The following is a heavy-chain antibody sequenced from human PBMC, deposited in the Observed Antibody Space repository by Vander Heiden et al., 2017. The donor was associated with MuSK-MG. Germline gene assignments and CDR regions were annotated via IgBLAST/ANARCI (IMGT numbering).Heavy chain of an antibody. Sequence: QVQLQESGPGLVKPSQTLSLTCTVSGGSLSSGGYYWSWIRQHPGKGLEWIGYIYYSGSTYYNPSLKSRVTISVDTSKNQFSLKLSSVTAADTAVYYCARTPHVYSSSPYFDYWGQGTLVTVSS. J-gene: IGHJ4*02. CDR3: ARTPHVYSSSPYFDY. CDR2: IYYSGST. V-gene: IGHV4-31*03. CDR1: GGSLSSGGYY. D-gene: IGHD6-6*01.